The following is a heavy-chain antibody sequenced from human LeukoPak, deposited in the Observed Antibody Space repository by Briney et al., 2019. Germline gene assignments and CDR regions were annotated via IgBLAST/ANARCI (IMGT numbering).Heavy chain of an antibody. CDR2: INPSGGST. V-gene: IGHV1-46*01. D-gene: IGHD5-18*01. J-gene: IGHJ4*02. CDR3: ARPQFPIQLWLGY. CDR1: GYTFISYY. Sequence: GASVKVSCKASGYTFISYYMHWVRQAPGQGLGWMGIINPSGGSTSYAQKFQGRVTMTRDMSTSTVYMELSSLRSEDTAVYYCARPQFPIQLWLGYWGQGTLVTVSS.